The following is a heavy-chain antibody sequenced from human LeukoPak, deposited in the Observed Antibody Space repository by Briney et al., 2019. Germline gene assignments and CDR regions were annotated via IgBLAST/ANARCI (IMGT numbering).Heavy chain of an antibody. CDR2: INPSGGST. CDR1: GYTFTSYN. D-gene: IGHD6-19*01. CDR3: ARERGSSGWYGY. J-gene: IGHJ4*02. Sequence: EASVNVSCKASGYTFTSYNMHWVRQAPGQGLEWMGIINPSGGSTSYAQKFQGRVTMTRDTSTSTVYMELSSLRSEDTAVYYCARERGSSGWYGYWGQGTLVTVSS. V-gene: IGHV1-46*01.